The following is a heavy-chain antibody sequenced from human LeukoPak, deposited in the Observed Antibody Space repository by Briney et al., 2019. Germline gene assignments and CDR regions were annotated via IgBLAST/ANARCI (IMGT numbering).Heavy chain of an antibody. CDR3: ARTWGFFDY. D-gene: IGHD3-16*01. CDR2: IYYSGST. CDR1: GGSISRSSYN. J-gene: IGHJ4*02. Sequence: SETLSLTCSASGGSISRSSYNWGWIRQPPGKGLEWIGSIYYSGSTDYNPSLKSRVTISVDTPKNQFSLKLSPVTAADTAVYYCARTWGFFDYWGQGTLVTVSS. V-gene: IGHV4-39*07.